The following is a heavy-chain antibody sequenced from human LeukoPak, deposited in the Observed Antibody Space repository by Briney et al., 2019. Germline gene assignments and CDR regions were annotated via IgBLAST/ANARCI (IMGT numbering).Heavy chain of an antibody. CDR3: AGYYYVEWGGNDC. J-gene: IGHJ4*02. CDR2: ISSSSSYI. Sequence: GGSLRLSCAASGFTFSSYSMNWVRQAPGKGLEWVSSISSSSSYIYYADSVKGRFTISRDNAKNSLYLQMNSLRAEDTAVYYCAGYYYVEWGGNDCWGREPWSPSPQ. CDR1: GFTFSSYS. D-gene: IGHD3-10*02. V-gene: IGHV3-21*01.